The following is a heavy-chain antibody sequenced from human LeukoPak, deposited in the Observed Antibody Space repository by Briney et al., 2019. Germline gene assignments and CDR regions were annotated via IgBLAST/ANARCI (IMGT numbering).Heavy chain of an antibody. CDR3: ARGTVTTSRYYYGMDV. V-gene: IGHV5-51*01. D-gene: IGHD4-11*01. CDR2: IYPGDSDT. CDR1: GYSFTSYW. Sequence: GESLKIPCKGSGYSFTSYWIGWVRQMPGKGLEWMGIIYPGDSDTRYSPSFQGQVTISADKSISTAYLQWSSLKASDTAMYYCARGTVTTSRYYYGMDVWGQGTTVTVSS. J-gene: IGHJ6*02.